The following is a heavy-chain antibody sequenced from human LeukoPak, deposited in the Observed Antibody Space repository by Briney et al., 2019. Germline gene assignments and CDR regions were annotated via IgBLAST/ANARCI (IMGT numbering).Heavy chain of an antibody. CDR1: GYSFTSYW. D-gene: IGHD6-19*01. CDR2: IYPGDSDT. Sequence: GESLKISCKGSGYSFTSYWIGWVRQMPGKGLEWMGIIYPGDSDTRYSPSFQGQVTISADKSISTAYLQWSSLKASDTAMYYCARYFSRYSSGWYARYYFDYWGQGTLVTVSS. J-gene: IGHJ4*02. CDR3: ARYFSRYSSGWYARYYFDY. V-gene: IGHV5-51*01.